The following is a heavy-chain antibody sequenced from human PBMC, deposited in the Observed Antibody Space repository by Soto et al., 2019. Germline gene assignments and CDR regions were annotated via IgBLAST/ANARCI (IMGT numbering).Heavy chain of an antibody. CDR3: ARGGSSSSGRYFQH. CDR2: ISSSGSTI. CDR1: GFTLSTYE. D-gene: IGHD6-6*01. V-gene: IGHV3-48*03. J-gene: IGHJ1*01. Sequence: GGSLRLSCAASGFTLSTYEMNWVRQAPGKGLEWVSYISSSGSTIYYADSVRGRFTISRDNAKNSLYLQMNSLRAEDTAVYYCARGGSSSSGRYFQHWGQGTLLIVSS.